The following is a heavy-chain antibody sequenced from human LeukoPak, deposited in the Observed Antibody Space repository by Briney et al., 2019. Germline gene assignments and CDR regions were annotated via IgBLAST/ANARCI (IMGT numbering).Heavy chain of an antibody. V-gene: IGHV3-11*01. CDR1: GFTFSDYY. CDR3: ARDVRYVWGSYRYTDYFDY. J-gene: IGHJ4*02. CDR2: ISSSGSTI. Sequence: PGGSLRLSCAASGFTFSDYYMSWLRQAPGKGLEWVSYISSSGSTIYCADSVKGRFTISRDNAKNSLYLQMNSLRAEDTAVYYCARDVRYVWGSYRYTDYFDYWGQGTLVTVSS. D-gene: IGHD3-16*02.